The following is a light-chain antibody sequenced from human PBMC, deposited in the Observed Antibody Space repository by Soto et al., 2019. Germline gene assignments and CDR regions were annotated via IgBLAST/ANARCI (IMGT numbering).Light chain of an antibody. V-gene: IGKV3-15*01. CDR3: QQYNNWPPAT. Sequence: EIVMTQSPATLSVSPGERATLSCRASQSVSSKLACYQQKPGQAPRLLIYRASTRATDIPARFSGSGSGTEFTLTISSLQSEDFAVYYCQQYNNWPPATFGQGTKWIS. J-gene: IGKJ1*01. CDR1: QSVSSK. CDR2: RAS.